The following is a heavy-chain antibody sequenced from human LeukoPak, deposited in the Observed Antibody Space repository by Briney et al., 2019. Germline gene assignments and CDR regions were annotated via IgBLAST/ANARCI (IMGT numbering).Heavy chain of an antibody. Sequence: PGGSLRLSCAASGFTFSSYSMNWVRQAPGKGLEWVSSISSSSSYIYYADSVKGRFTISRDNAENSLYLQMNSLRAEDTAVYYCARAGPGSGSYFNYWGQGTLVTVSS. V-gene: IGHV3-21*01. CDR3: ARAGPGSGSYFNY. CDR1: GFTFSSYS. J-gene: IGHJ4*02. D-gene: IGHD3-10*01. CDR2: ISSSSSYI.